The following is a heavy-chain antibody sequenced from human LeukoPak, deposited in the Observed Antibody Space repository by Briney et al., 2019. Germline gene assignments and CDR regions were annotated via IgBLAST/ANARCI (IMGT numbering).Heavy chain of an antibody. CDR3: ARETEITAAGSALDY. CDR2: ISWDGGSK. J-gene: IGHJ4*02. V-gene: IGHV3-43D*04. CDR1: GFTFDDYA. Sequence: PGGSLRLSCAASGFTFDDYAMHWVRQAPGKGLEWVSLISWDGGSKYYAKFVNRRFITSRDNNKNSLYLQMNSLTPEDTALYYCARETEITAAGSALDYWGQGTLVTVSS. D-gene: IGHD6-13*01.